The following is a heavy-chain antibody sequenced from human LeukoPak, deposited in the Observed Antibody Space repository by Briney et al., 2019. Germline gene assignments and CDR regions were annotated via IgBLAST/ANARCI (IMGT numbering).Heavy chain of an antibody. CDR3: ASRRRGGYCSGGSCYFWFDP. CDR1: GGSFSGYY. CDR2: INHSGST. J-gene: IGHJ5*02. Sequence: SETLSLTCAVYGGSFSGYYWSWIRQPPGKGLEWIGEINHSGSTNYNPSLKSRVTISVDTSKNQFSLKLSSVTAADTAVYYCASRRRGGYCSGGSCYFWFDPWGQGTLVTVSS. D-gene: IGHD2-15*01. V-gene: IGHV4-34*01.